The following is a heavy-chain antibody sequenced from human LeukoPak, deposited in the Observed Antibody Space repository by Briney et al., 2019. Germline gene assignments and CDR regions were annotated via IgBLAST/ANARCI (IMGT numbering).Heavy chain of an antibody. CDR3: ARHLDTAMVTRYYGMDV. V-gene: IGHV5-51*01. Sequence: GESLKISCKGSGYSFTTYWIGWVRQMPGKGLEWMGIIYPGDSDTRYSPSFQGQFTISADKSISTAYLQWSSLKASDTVMYYCARHLDTAMVTRYYGMDVWGQGTTVTVSS. D-gene: IGHD5-18*01. CDR1: GYSFTTYW. J-gene: IGHJ6*02. CDR2: IYPGDSDT.